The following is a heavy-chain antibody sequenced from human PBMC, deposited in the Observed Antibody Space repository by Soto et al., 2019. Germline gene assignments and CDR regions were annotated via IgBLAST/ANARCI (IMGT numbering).Heavy chain of an antibody. CDR3: ARESHYFGLHV. CDR1: GFIFSSYW. J-gene: IGHJ6*02. V-gene: IGHV3-74*01. Sequence: EVQLVESGGGLVQPGGSLRLSCAASGFIFSSYWMHWVRQVPGEGLVWVSRIHSDGSSTYYADFVKGRFTISRDNAKNTLYVHMNSQRAEDRGVYYCARESHYFGLHVWGQGTTVTVSS. CDR2: IHSDGSST.